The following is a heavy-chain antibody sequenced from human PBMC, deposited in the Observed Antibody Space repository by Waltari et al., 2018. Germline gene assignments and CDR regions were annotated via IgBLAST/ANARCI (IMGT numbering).Heavy chain of an antibody. J-gene: IGHJ4*02. CDR1: GFTLSNFG. V-gene: IGHV3-30*02. Sequence: QVNLVESGGGVVQPGGSLRPSCATSGFTLSNFGMHWVRQAPGKGLEWVALIWFDGSDKFYADSVRGRFTISRDNSARTLYLDMDSLRLDDTAMYYCAKDAFGNTYLDFWGQGTLVTVSS. D-gene: IGHD2-2*02. CDR3: AKDAFGNTYLDF. CDR2: IWFDGSDK.